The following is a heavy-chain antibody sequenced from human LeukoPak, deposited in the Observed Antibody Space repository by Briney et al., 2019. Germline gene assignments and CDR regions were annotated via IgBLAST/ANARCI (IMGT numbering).Heavy chain of an antibody. CDR2: IRYDGSNK. CDR3: ARVRISHPVFDP. D-gene: IGHD2-15*01. V-gene: IGHV3-33*01. CDR1: GFTFSSYG. Sequence: PGGSLRLSCAASGFTFSSYGMHWVRQAPGKGLEWVAVIRYDGSNKYYADSVKGRFTISRDNSKNTLYLQMNSLRAEDTAVYYCARVRISHPVFDPWGQGTLVTVSS. J-gene: IGHJ5*02.